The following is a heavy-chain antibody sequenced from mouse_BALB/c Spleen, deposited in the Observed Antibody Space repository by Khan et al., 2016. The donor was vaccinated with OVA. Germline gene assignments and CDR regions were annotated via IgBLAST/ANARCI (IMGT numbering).Heavy chain of an antibody. D-gene: IGHD3-1*01. V-gene: IGHV2-9*02. J-gene: IGHJ3*01. CDR3: ARERLDAFAY. Sequence: QVQLKESGPGLVAPSQSLSITCTVSGFSLTSYDVYWIRQPPGKGLECLGVIGAGGSTNYNSALMSRLSISKDNSKSQVFLKMNSLQTDDTAMYYCARERLDAFAYWGQGTLVTVSA. CDR1: GFSLTSYD. CDR2: IGAGGST.